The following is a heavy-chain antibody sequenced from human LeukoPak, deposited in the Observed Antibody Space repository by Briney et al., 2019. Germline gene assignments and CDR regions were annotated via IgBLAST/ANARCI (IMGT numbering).Heavy chain of an antibody. CDR1: GGSISSGGYY. D-gene: IGHD3-10*01. V-gene: IGHV4-31*03. CDR2: IYYSGST. Sequence: SETLSLTCTVSGGSISSGGYYWSWIRQHPGKGLEWIGYIYYSGSTYYNPSLKSRVTISVDTSKNRFSPKLSSVTAADTAVYYCARERNYYGSGSYLILWGQGTLVTVSS. CDR3: ARERNYYGSGSYLIL. J-gene: IGHJ4*02.